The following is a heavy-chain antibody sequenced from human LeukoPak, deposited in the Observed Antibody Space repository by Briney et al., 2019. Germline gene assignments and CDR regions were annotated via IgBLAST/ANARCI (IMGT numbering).Heavy chain of an antibody. D-gene: IGHD2-2*01. CDR2: INAGNGNT. J-gene: IGHJ4*02. CDR3: ARDRGSKAAEYYFDY. V-gene: IGHV1-3*01. CDR1: GYPFTNYA. Sequence: ASVKVSCKASGYPFTNYAMHWVRQAPGQRLEWMGWINAGNGNTKYSQKFQGRVTITRDTSASTAYMELSSPRSEDTAVYYCARDRGSKAAEYYFDYWGQGTLVTVSS.